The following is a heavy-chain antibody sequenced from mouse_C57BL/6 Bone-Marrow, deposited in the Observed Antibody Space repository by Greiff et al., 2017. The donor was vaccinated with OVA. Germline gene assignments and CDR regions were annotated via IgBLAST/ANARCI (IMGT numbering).Heavy chain of an antibody. Sequence: VQLQQSGAELARPGASVKLSCKASGYTFTSYGISWVKQRTGQGLEWIGEIYPRSGNTYYNEKFKGKATLTADKSSSTAYMELRSLTSEDSAVYFCARGNYDYDRGYWDFDVWGTGTTVTVSS. CDR3: ARGNYDYDRGYWDFDV. J-gene: IGHJ1*03. CDR2: IYPRSGNT. CDR1: GYTFTSYG. V-gene: IGHV1-81*01. D-gene: IGHD2-4*01.